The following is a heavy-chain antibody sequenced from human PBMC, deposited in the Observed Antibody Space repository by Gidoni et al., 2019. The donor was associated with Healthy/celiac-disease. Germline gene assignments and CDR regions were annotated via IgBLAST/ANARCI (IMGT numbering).Heavy chain of an antibody. CDR1: GFTFSSYG. Sequence: QVQLVESGGGVVQPGGSLRLSCAASGFTFSSYGMHWVRQAPGKGLEWVAFIRYDGSNKYYADSVKGRFTISRDNSKNTLYLQMNSLRAEDTAVYYCAKAHYYDSSGYLDYWGQGTLVTVSS. J-gene: IGHJ4*02. V-gene: IGHV3-30*02. CDR3: AKAHYYDSSGYLDY. D-gene: IGHD3-22*01. CDR2: IRYDGSNK.